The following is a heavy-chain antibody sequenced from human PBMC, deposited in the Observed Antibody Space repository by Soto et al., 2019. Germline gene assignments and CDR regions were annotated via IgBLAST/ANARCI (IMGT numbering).Heavy chain of an antibody. Sequence: SETLSLTRTVSGGSISSSSYYWGWIRQPPGKGLEWIGSIYYSGSTYYNPSLKSRVTISVDTSKNQFSLKLSSVTAADTAVYYCARPLRYFDWSTEGMDVWGQGTTVTVSS. V-gene: IGHV4-39*01. CDR1: GGSISSSSYY. CDR2: IYYSGST. J-gene: IGHJ6*02. D-gene: IGHD3-9*01. CDR3: ARPLRYFDWSTEGMDV.